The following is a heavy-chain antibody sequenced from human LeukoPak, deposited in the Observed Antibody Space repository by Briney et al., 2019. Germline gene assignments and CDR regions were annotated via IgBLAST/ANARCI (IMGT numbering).Heavy chain of an antibody. Sequence: GASVTVSCKASGYTFTGYYMHWVRQAPGQGLEWMGWINPNSGGTNYAQKFQGRVTMTRDTSISTAYMELSRLRSDDTAVYYCARWGRSAVAGNYFDYWGQGTLVTVSS. J-gene: IGHJ4*02. D-gene: IGHD6-19*01. CDR2: INPNSGGT. CDR3: ARWGRSAVAGNYFDY. CDR1: GYTFTGYY. V-gene: IGHV1-2*02.